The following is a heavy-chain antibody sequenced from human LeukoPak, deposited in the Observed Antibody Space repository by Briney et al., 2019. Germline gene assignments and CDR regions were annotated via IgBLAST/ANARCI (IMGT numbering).Heavy chain of an antibody. Sequence: ASVKVSCKASGGPFRSYAISWVRQAPGQGLEWMGGIIPIFGTANYAQKFQGRVTITADKFTSTAHMELNSLRSEDTAVYYCARVATAAAGSDYWGQGTLVTVSS. V-gene: IGHV1-69*06. CDR1: GGPFRSYA. CDR3: ARVATAAAGSDY. J-gene: IGHJ4*02. CDR2: IIPIFGTA. D-gene: IGHD6-13*01.